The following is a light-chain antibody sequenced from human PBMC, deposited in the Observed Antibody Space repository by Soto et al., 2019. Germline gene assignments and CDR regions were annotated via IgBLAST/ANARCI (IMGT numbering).Light chain of an antibody. CDR2: GAS. J-gene: IGKJ5*01. V-gene: IGKV3-20*01. Sequence: EIVLTQSPGTLSLSQGERATLSCRASQSVSSTFLAWYQQKPGQAPRLLIYGASSRATGIPDRFSGSVSGTDFTLTISRLEPEDFAVYYCQQYGSSSTFGQGTRLENK. CDR1: QSVSSTF. CDR3: QQYGSSST.